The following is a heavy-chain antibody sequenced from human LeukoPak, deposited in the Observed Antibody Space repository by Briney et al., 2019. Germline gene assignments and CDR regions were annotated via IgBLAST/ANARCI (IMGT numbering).Heavy chain of an antibody. J-gene: IGHJ5*02. D-gene: IGHD6-13*01. CDR2: ISSNAAYI. CDR3: AREAGRYSSNIDWFDP. V-gene: IGHV3-21*01. Sequence: GGSLRLSCAASGFTFSSYWMTWVRQAPGKGLEWVSSISSNAAYIYYADSLKGRFTISRDNAKDSLYLQMNSLRAEDTAVYYCAREAGRYSSNIDWFDPWGQGTLVTVSS. CDR1: GFTFSSYW.